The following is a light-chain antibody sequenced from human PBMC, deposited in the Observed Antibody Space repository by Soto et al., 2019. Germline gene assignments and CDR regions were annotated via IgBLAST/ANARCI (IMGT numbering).Light chain of an antibody. J-gene: IGKJ1*01. CDR2: DAS. CDR3: QHYSHWPWT. Sequence: EIVMTQSPATLSVSPGERATLSCRASQSISGDLAWYQQKPGQPPRLLTYDASTRPTGIPARFSGSGSGTEFTLTISSVQSEDFAVYYCQHYSHWPWTFGQRTKVEIK. V-gene: IGKV3-15*01. CDR1: QSISGD.